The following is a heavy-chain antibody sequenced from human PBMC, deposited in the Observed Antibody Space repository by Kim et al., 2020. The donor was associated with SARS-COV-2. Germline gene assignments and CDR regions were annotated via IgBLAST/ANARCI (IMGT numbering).Heavy chain of an antibody. CDR3: VKTDSGNFIDTFDI. Sequence: AGSVEGRFTISRDNSKNTLYLQMSSRRVEDTAVYYCVKTDSGNFIDTFDIWGEGTMVTVSS. J-gene: IGHJ3*02. D-gene: IGHD1-26*01. V-gene: IGHV3-64D*09.